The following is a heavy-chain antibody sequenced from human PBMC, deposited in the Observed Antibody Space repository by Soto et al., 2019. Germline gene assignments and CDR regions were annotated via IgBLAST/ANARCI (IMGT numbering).Heavy chain of an antibody. CDR2: IYYSGST. J-gene: IGHJ3*02. Sequence: PSETLSLTCTVSGGSISSGDDYWSWIRQPPGKGLEWIGYIYYSGSTYYNPSLKSRVTISVETSKNQFSLKLSSVTAADTAVYYCAREERVDYYDSSGYYWVGAFDIWGQGTMVTVSS. V-gene: IGHV4-30-4*01. CDR1: GGSISSGDDY. CDR3: AREERVDYYDSSGYYWVGAFDI. D-gene: IGHD3-22*01.